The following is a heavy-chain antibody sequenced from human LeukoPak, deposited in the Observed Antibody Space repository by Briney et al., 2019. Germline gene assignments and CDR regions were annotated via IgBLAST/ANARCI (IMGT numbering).Heavy chain of an antibody. D-gene: IGHD4/OR15-4a*01. CDR2: ISSSSSYI. J-gene: IGHJ4*02. CDR1: GFTFSTYS. Sequence: KSGGSLRLSCAASGFTFSTYSMNWVRQAPGKGLEWVSSISSSSSYIYYADSVKGRFTISRDNAKNSLYLQMNSLRAEDTAVYYCARDWGYGDDYWGQGTLVTVSS. V-gene: IGHV3-21*01. CDR3: ARDWGYGDDY.